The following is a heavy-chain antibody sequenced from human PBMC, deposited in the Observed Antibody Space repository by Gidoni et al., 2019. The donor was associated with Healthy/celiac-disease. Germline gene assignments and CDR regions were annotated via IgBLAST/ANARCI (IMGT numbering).Heavy chain of an antibody. V-gene: IGHV3-23*01. D-gene: IGHD2-2*01. CDR2: ISGSGGST. J-gene: IGHJ6*02. CDR3: AKDKGYCSSTSCYQDGMDV. CDR1: GFTFSSYA. Sequence: EVQLLESGGGLVQPGGSLRLSCAASGFTFSSYAMSWVRQAPGKGLEWVSAISGSGGSTYYADSVKGRFTISRDNSKNTLYLQMNSLRAEDTAVYYCAKDKGYCSSTSCYQDGMDVWGQGTTVTVSS.